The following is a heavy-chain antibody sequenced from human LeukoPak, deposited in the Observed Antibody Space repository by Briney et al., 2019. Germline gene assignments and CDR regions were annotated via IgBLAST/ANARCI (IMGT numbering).Heavy chain of an antibody. Sequence: GGSLRLSCAASGFTFSSYSMNWVSQAPGKGLEWVSSINSTISYINYADSVKGRFTISRDNAKNSLYLQMNSLRAEDTAVYYCARDGFTWELDYWGQGTLVTVSS. CDR1: GFTFSSYS. CDR3: ARDGFTWELDY. J-gene: IGHJ4*02. CDR2: INSTISYI. V-gene: IGHV3-21*01. D-gene: IGHD1-26*01.